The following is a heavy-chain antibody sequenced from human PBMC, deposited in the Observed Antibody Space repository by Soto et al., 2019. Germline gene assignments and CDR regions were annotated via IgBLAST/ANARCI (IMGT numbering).Heavy chain of an antibody. J-gene: IGHJ6*02. D-gene: IGHD4-17*01. CDR2: MNPNSGNT. CDR1: GYTFSSYD. CDR3: ARGPYGDYSFYYYGMDV. V-gene: IGHV1-8*01. Sequence: ASVKVSCKASGYTFSSYDINWVRQATGQGLEWMGWMNPNSGNTGYAQKFQGRVTMTRNTSISTAYMELSSLRSEDTAVYYCARGPYGDYSFYYYGMDVWGQGTTVTVSS.